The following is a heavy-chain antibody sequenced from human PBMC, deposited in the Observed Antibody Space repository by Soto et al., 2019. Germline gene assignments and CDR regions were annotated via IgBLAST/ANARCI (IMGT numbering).Heavy chain of an antibody. CDR3: ARDPPPPDY. V-gene: IGHV1-18*01. J-gene: IGHJ4*02. Sequence: QVQLVQSGAEVKKPGASVKVSCKASGYTFASYAISWMRQAPGQGLEWMGWISAYNGNTNYAQKLQGRVTMTTDTSTRTGYMELRSLRSDDTAVYYCARDPPPPDYWGQGTLVTVSS. CDR2: ISAYNGNT. CDR1: GYTFASYA.